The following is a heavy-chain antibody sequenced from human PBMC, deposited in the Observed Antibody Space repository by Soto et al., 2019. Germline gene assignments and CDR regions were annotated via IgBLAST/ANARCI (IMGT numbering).Heavy chain of an antibody. CDR1: VGAVRDAFSY. V-gene: IGHV4-30-4*01. Sequence: LSRAGTVSVGAVRDAFSYWTWIRQPPGKGPEWMGYPSYTGSTYYSPSLRNRATISVDESSNLLSLRLSSVTAADTAVYCCARELEGGVFDIWGRGTLVTVSS. CDR2: PSYTGST. CDR3: ARELEGGVFDI. J-gene: IGHJ3*02. D-gene: IGHD2-8*02.